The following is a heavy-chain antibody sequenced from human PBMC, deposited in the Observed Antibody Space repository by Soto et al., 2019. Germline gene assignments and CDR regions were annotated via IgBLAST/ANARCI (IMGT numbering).Heavy chain of an antibody. Sequence: GGSLRLSCAASGFTFSNYGIHWVRQAPGKGLEWAALISYDGGNKYYADSVKGRFTISRDNSKNTLYLQMNSLRAEDTAVYYCAKDYTGTKSESGDYYYYMDVWGKGTTVTVS. CDR2: ISYDGGNK. CDR3: AKDYTGTKSESGDYYYYMDV. V-gene: IGHV3-30*18. CDR1: GFTFSNYG. J-gene: IGHJ6*03. D-gene: IGHD1-1*01.